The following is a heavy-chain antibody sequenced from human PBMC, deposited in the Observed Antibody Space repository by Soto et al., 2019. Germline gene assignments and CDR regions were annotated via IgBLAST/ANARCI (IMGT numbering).Heavy chain of an antibody. V-gene: IGHV4-34*01. Sequence: PSETLSLTCAVYGGSFSGYYWSWIRQPPGKGLEWIGEINHSGSTNYNPSLKSRVTISVDTSKNQFSLKLSSVTAADTAVYYCAPGKSNFWSGPKGWFEHWGQGTLVTVSS. D-gene: IGHD3-3*01. J-gene: IGHJ5*02. CDR2: INHSGST. CDR3: APGKSNFWSGPKGWFEH. CDR1: GGSFSGYY.